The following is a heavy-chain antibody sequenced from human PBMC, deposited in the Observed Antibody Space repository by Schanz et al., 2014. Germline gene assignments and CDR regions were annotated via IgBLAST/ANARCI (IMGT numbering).Heavy chain of an antibody. V-gene: IGHV3-23*01. Sequence: DVQLLESGGGLVQPGGSLRLSCAASGFTFSSYAMSWVRQAPGKGLEWVSAISGGGGTTYYADSVKGRFTISRDNSKNTLYLQMNSLRAEDTAVYYCARVKYCTITRCYRTETEGIYYMDVWGKGTTVTVSS. CDR3: ARVKYCTITRCYRTETEGIYYMDV. CDR2: ISGGGGTT. CDR1: GFTFSSYA. J-gene: IGHJ6*03. D-gene: IGHD2-2*01.